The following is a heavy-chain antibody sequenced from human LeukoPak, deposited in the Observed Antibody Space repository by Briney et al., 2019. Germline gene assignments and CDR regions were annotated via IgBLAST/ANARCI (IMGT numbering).Heavy chain of an antibody. D-gene: IGHD3-22*01. CDR3: ARNYYDSSGYYSNFDY. V-gene: IGHV4-59*01. CDR1: SGSISSYY. J-gene: IGHJ4*02. Sequence: SETLSLTCTVSSGSISSYYWSWIRQPPGKGLEWIGYIYYSGSTNYNPSLKSRVTISVDTSKNQFSLKLSSVTAADTAVYYCARNYYDSSGYYSNFDYWGQGTLVTVSS. CDR2: IYYSGST.